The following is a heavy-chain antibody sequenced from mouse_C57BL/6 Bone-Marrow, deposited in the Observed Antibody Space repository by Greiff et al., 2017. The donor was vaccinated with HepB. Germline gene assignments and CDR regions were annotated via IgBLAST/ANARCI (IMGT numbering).Heavy chain of an antibody. V-gene: IGHV1-26*01. Sequence: EVQLQQSGPELVKPGASVKISCKASGYTFTDYYMNWVKQSHGKSLEWIGDINPNNGGTSYNQKFKGKATLTVDKSSSTAYMELRSLTSEDSAVYYRARPGRLPFDYWGQGTTLTVSS. J-gene: IGHJ2*01. CDR1: GYTFTDYY. CDR3: ARPGRLPFDY. D-gene: IGHD2-4*01. CDR2: INPNNGGT.